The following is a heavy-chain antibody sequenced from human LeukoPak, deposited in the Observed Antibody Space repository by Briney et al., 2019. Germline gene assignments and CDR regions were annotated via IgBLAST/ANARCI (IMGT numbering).Heavy chain of an antibody. CDR3: VRVHGGGY. CDR2: LHRDGSV. J-gene: IGHJ4*02. Sequence: PGGSLRLSCAASGFTVSDNNMIWVRQAPGKGLEWVSTLHRDGSVRYADSVNGRFTISRDDPKNTLSLQMSSLRDEDTAVYYCVRVHGGGYWGQGTLVTVSS. V-gene: IGHV3-53*01. D-gene: IGHD3-16*01. CDR1: GFTVSDNN.